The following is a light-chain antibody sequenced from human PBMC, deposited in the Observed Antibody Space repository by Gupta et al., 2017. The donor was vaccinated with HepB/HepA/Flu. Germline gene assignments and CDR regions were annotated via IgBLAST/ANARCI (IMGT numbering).Light chain of an antibody. J-gene: IGKJ2*04. CDR1: QSVSSNY. V-gene: IGKV3-20*01. CDR3: QQYGSSPCS. Sequence: EIVLTHSPGTLSLSPGERATPSCRASQSVSSNYLAWYQQKPGQAPRLFIYGASSRATGIPDRFSGSGSGTDFTLTISRLEPEDFAVYYCQQYGSSPCSFGQGTKLEIK. CDR2: GAS.